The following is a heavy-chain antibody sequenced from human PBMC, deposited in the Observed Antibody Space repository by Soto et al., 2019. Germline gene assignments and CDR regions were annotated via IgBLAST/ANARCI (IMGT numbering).Heavy chain of an antibody. CDR2: IIPIFGTA. CDR3: ATFYDSSGYYQPYWYFDL. D-gene: IGHD3-22*01. Sequence: SVKVSCKASGGTFSSYAISWVRQAPGQGLEWMGGIIPIFGTANYAQKFQGRVTITADKSTSTAYMELSSLRSEDTAVYYCATFYDSSGYYQPYWYFDLWGRGTLVTVSS. J-gene: IGHJ2*01. CDR1: GGTFSSYA. V-gene: IGHV1-69*06.